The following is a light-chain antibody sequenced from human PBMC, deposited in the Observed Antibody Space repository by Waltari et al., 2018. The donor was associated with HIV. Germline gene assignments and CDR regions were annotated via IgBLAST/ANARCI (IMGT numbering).Light chain of an antibody. CDR2: GNT. J-gene: IGLJ3*02. CDR1: SPNTGAGYD. CDR3: QSYDTSLSSWV. Sequence: QSVLTQPPSVSGAPGQRVTISCSGSSPNTGAGYDVHWYQQYPGTAPKVLIYGNTNRPSGVPDRFSGSKSGTSASLAITGLQAEDEADYYCQSYDTSLSSWVFGGGTKVTVL. V-gene: IGLV1-40*01.